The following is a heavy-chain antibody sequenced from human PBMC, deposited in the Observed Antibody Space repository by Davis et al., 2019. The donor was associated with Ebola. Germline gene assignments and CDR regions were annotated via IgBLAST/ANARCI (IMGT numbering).Heavy chain of an antibody. CDR3: ARDTAMVPLQDY. Sequence: PGGSLRLSCAASGFTFSSYGMHWVRQAPGKGLEWVSYISSSSSYIYYADSVKGRFTISRDNAKNSLYLQMNSLRAEDTAVYYCARDTAMVPLQDYWGQGTLVTVSS. D-gene: IGHD5-18*01. CDR2: ISSSSSYI. CDR1: GFTFSSYG. V-gene: IGHV3-21*05. J-gene: IGHJ4*02.